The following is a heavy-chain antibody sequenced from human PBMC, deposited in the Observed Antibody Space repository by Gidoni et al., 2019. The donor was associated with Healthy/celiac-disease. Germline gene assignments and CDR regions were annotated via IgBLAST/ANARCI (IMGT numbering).Heavy chain of an antibody. CDR1: GYTFTSYD. CDR2: MNPNSGNT. Sequence: QVQLVQSGAEVKKPGASVTVSCKASGYTFTSYDINWVRQATGQGLEWMGWMNPNSGNTGYAQKFQGRVTMTRNTSISTAYMGLSSLRSEDTAVYYCARDLQESTTGTTNYWGQGTLVTVSS. J-gene: IGHJ4*02. V-gene: IGHV1-8*01. CDR3: ARDLQESTTGTTNY. D-gene: IGHD1-1*01.